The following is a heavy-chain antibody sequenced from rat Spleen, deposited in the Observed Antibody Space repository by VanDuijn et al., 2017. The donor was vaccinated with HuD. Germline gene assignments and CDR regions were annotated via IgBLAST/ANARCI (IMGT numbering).Heavy chain of an antibody. J-gene: IGHJ1*01. Sequence: EVQLVESGGGLVQPGRSLKLSCAASGFTFSDYGMAWVSQAPTKGLEWVATISYDGSSTYYRDSVKGRFTISRDNAKSTLYLQMNSLQTEDTATYYCARDSTSWYFDFWGPGTMVTVSS. D-gene: IGHD3-4*01. CDR3: ARDSTSWYFDF. CDR2: ISYDGSST. V-gene: IGHV5-29*01. CDR1: GFTFSDYG.